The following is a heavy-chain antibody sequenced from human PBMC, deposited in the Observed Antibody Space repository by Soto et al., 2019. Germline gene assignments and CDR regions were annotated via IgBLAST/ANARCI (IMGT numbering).Heavy chain of an antibody. CDR3: ARSRGSGGVEYNMDV. CDR2: IMSDGSGT. V-gene: IGHV3-74*01. Sequence: VHLVESGGGLVQPGGSLRLSCAASGFTFSSYWMHWVRQGPGEGLVWVSHIMSDGSGTTYADSVKGRFTISRDNAKNTLYLQMNSLRAEDTAVYHCARSRGSGGVEYNMDVWGQGTTVTVSS. CDR1: GFTFSSYW. J-gene: IGHJ6*02. D-gene: IGHD3-16*01.